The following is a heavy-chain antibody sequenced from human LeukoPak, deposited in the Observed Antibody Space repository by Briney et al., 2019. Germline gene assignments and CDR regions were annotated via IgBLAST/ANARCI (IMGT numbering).Heavy chain of an antibody. V-gene: IGHV3-23*01. D-gene: IGHD3/OR15-3a*01. CDR2: ISGSGGST. CDR1: GFTFSSYA. CDR3: AKDQTTTNLYARGTFGH. Sequence: PGGSLRLSCAASGFTFSSYAMSWVRQAPGKGLEWVSAISGSGGSTYYTDSVKGRFTIPRDNSKNTLYLQMNSLRAEGTALYYCAKDQTTTNLYARGTFGHWGRGTLVTVSS. J-gene: IGHJ4*02.